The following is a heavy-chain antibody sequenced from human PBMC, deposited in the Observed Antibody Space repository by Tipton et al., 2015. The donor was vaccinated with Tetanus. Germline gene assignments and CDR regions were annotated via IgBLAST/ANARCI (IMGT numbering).Heavy chain of an antibody. CDR3: AGGAIFGVLTYRAFDI. V-gene: IGHV4-61*01. CDR1: GGSVSSGNYY. D-gene: IGHD3-3*01. CDR2: IYYSGGT. J-gene: IGHJ3*02. Sequence: TLSLTCTVSGGSVSSGNYYWSWIRQPPGKELEWIGYIYYSGGTNYNPSLKSRVTISVDTSKNQFSLRLNSVSAADTAVYYCAGGAIFGVLTYRAFDIWGQGTMVTVSS.